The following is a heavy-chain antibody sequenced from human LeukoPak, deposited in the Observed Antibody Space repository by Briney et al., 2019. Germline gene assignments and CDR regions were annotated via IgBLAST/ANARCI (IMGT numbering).Heavy chain of an antibody. J-gene: IGHJ4*02. CDR3: ARDVGGYNYGYSLDY. D-gene: IGHD5-18*01. Sequence: SETLSLTCTVSGGSISTYYCSWIRRPAGKGLEWIGRIYTSGSTSYNSSLKSRVTMSVDTSKNQFSLKLSSVTAADTAVYYCARDVGGYNYGYSLDYWGQGTLVSVSS. CDR1: GGSISTYY. V-gene: IGHV4-4*07. CDR2: IYTSGST.